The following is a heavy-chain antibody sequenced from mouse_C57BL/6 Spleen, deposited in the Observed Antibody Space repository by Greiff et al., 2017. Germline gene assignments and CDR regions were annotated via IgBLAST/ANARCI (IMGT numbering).Heavy chain of an antibody. CDR1: GYTFTSYT. D-gene: IGHD1-1*01. CDR3: ARSDGSSYRGAMDY. V-gene: IGHV1-4*01. Sequence: VQLQQSGAELARPGASVKMSCKASGYTFTSYTMHWVKQRPGQGLEWIGYINPSSGYTKYNQKFKDKATWTADKSSSTAYMQLSSLTSEDSAVYYCARSDGSSYRGAMDYWGQGTSVTVSS. CDR2: INPSSGYT. J-gene: IGHJ4*01.